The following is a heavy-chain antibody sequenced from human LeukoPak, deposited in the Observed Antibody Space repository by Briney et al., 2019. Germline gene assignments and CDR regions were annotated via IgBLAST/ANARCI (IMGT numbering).Heavy chain of an antibody. CDR2: INPNSGGT. J-gene: IGHJ4*02. CDR1: GYTFISYG. V-gene: IGHV1-2*02. D-gene: IGHD3-10*01. Sequence: GASVKVSCKASGYTFISYGISWVRQAPGQGLEWMGWINPNSGGTNYAQKFQGRVTMTRGTSISTAYMELSRLRSDDTAVYYCARGVGRYGSGSQKDYWGQGTLVTVSS. CDR3: ARGVGRYGSGSQKDY.